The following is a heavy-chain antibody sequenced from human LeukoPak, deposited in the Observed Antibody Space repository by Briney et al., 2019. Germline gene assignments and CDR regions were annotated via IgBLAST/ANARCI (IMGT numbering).Heavy chain of an antibody. V-gene: IGHV3-21*01. CDR1: GFTFSSYS. Sequence: PVGSLRLSCAASGFTFSSYSMNWVRQAPGKGLEWVSSISSSSSYIYYADSVKGRFTISRDNAKNSLYLQMNSLRAEDTAVYYCARDHAAMAEAPTDYWGQGTLVTVSS. J-gene: IGHJ4*02. CDR3: ARDHAAMAEAPTDY. CDR2: ISSSSSYI. D-gene: IGHD5-18*01.